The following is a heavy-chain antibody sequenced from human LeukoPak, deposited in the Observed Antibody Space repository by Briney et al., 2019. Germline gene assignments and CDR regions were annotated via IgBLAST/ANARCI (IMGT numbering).Heavy chain of an antibody. CDR3: TTERWDSSRHLYYFDY. CDR2: IKTKIDGETT. Sequence: PGGSIRLSCAASGFSFRNAWMSWVRQAPGKGLEWVGRIKTKIDGETTDYAAPVKGRFTISRDASKNTLDLQMNSLKTEDTALYYCTTERWDSSRHLYYFDYWGQGTLVTVSS. J-gene: IGHJ4*02. V-gene: IGHV3-15*01. CDR1: GFSFRNAW. D-gene: IGHD6-13*01.